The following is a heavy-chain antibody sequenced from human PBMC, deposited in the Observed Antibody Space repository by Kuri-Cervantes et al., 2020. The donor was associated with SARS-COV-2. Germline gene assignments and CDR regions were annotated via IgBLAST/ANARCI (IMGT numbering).Heavy chain of an antibody. J-gene: IGHJ4*02. CDR2: ISSNGGGT. CDR3: ARGGGYDFWSGFDY. CDR1: GFTFSNYA. V-gene: IGHV3-64D*08. D-gene: IGHD3-3*01. Sequence: GESLKISCSTSGFTFSNYAMHWVREAPGGGLEYVSAISSNGGGTYYADSVKGRFTISRDNSKNTLFLQMSSLRTEDTAVYYCARGGGYDFWSGFDYWGQGTLVTVSS.